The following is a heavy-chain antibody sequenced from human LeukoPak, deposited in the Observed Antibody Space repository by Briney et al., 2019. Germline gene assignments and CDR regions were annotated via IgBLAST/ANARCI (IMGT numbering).Heavy chain of an antibody. Sequence: GRSLRLSCTASGFTLGVYAMSWVRQAPGKGLEWVGFIRSKAYGGTTEYAASVKGRFTISRDDSKSIAYLQMNSLKTEDTAVYYCTRDHWAVADLYYFDYWGQGTLVTVSS. D-gene: IGHD6-19*01. J-gene: IGHJ4*02. V-gene: IGHV3-49*04. CDR1: GFTLGVYA. CDR2: IRSKAYGGTT. CDR3: TRDHWAVADLYYFDY.